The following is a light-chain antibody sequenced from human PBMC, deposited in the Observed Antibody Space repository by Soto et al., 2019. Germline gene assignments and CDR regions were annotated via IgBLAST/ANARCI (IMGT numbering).Light chain of an antibody. CDR3: QQYNTYWT. Sequence: DIQMTQSRSTLSASVGDRVTITCRTSQSISSWLAWYQQNPGKAPKLLIYKAASLESGVPSRFSGTGSGTEFTLTISSLQPDDFATYYCQQYNTYWTFGQGTKLEIK. CDR1: QSISSW. J-gene: IGKJ2*01. V-gene: IGKV1-5*03. CDR2: KAA.